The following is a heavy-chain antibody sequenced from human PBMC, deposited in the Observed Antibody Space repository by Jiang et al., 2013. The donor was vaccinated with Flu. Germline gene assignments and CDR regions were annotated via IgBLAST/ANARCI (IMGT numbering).Heavy chain of an antibody. CDR3: ARDLHIYGDYSCGY. V-gene: IGHV3-11*04. Sequence: ASGFTFSDYYMSWIRQAPGKGLEWVSYISSSGSTIYYADSVKGRFTISRDDAKNSLYLQMNSLRAEDTAVYYCARDLHIYGDYSCGYWGQGTLVTVSS. CDR2: ISSSGSTI. D-gene: IGHD4-17*01. CDR1: GFTFSDYY. J-gene: IGHJ4*02.